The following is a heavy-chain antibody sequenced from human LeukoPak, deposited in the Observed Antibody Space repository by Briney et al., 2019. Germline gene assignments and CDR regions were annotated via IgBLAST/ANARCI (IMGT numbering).Heavy chain of an antibody. D-gene: IGHD4-17*01. J-gene: IGHJ3*02. CDR1: GGSFSGYY. V-gene: IGHV4-34*01. Sequence: KPSETLSLTCAVYGGSFSGYYWSWIRQPPGKGLEWIGEINHSGSTNYNPSLKSRVTISVDTSKNQFSLKLSSVTAADTAVYYCARETALHDYGDYGMLVGAFDIWGQGTMVTVSS. CDR2: INHSGST. CDR3: ARETALHDYGDYGMLVGAFDI.